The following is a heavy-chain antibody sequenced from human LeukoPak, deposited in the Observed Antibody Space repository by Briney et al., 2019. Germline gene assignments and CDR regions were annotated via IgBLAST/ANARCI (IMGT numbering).Heavy chain of an antibody. D-gene: IGHD2-15*01. CDR3: RRSTSGGSEYFDY. CDR1: GFTFSSYA. J-gene: IGHJ4*02. V-gene: IGHV3-23*01. CDR2: ISGSGGST. Sequence: GGSLRPSCAASGFTFSSYAMSWVRQAPGKGLEWVSAISGSGGSTYYADSVKGRFTTSRDNSKNTLYLQMNSLRAEDTDVYYCRRSTSGGSEYFDYWGQGTLVTVSS.